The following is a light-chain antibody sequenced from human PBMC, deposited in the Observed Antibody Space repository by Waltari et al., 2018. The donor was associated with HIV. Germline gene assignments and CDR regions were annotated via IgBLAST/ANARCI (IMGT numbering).Light chain of an antibody. Sequence: DIQMTQSPSNLSASVGDTVVITCRASQSIDNWLAWYQQKPGSAPRLLVSRTSLLESGVSSRFRGSGSGTEFTLTIRSLQPDDIGTYYCQQYSTHYAFGQGTRVE. CDR2: RTS. J-gene: IGKJ2*01. CDR3: QQYSTHYA. CDR1: QSIDNW. V-gene: IGKV1-5*03.